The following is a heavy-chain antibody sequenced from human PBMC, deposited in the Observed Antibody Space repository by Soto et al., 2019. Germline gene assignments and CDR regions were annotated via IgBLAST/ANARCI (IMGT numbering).Heavy chain of an antibody. CDR1: GFTFSTYW. CDR2: MDQDGSET. V-gene: IGHV3-7*01. Sequence: EVQLVESGGGLVQPGGSLRLSCAASGFTFSTYWMTWVRQPPGKGLEWVANMDQDGSETYYVDSVRGRFTVSRDNAQNSLYLQMNSLRVEDTAVYYCVCGGNCFIYWGQGTLVTVSP. CDR3: VCGGNCFIY. J-gene: IGHJ4*02. D-gene: IGHD3-16*01.